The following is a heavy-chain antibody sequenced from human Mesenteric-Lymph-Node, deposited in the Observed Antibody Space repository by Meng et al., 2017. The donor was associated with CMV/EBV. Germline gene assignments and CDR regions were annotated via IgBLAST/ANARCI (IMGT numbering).Heavy chain of an antibody. CDR3: ARVVYSNYYFDY. CDR2: INPNNGGT. V-gene: IGHV1-2*02. CDR1: GYIFTGYY. D-gene: IGHD4-11*01. J-gene: IGHJ4*02. Sequence: ASVKVSCKAYGYIFTGYYMHWVRQAPGQGLEWMGWINPNNGGTNYAQKYQGRVTMTRDTSSSTAYMELSRLRSDDTAVYYCARVVYSNYYFDYWGQGTLVTVSS.